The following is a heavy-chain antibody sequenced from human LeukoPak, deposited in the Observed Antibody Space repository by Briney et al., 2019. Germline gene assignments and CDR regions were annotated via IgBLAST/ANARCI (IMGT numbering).Heavy chain of an antibody. J-gene: IGHJ2*01. Sequence: GGSLRLSCAASGFTFSSYWMHWVRQAPGKGLEWVSGITGSSTWTYYAYSVSGRFTISRDNSKNTLHLQMNNLTADDTAIYYCARELVSLGTGYFDLWGRGTLVTVSS. D-gene: IGHD7-27*01. CDR1: GFTFSSYW. CDR3: ARELVSLGTGYFDL. V-gene: IGHV3-23*01. CDR2: ITGSSTWT.